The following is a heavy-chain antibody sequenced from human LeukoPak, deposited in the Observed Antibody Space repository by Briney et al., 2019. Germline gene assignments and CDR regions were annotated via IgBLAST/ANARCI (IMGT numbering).Heavy chain of an antibody. CDR3: ARLPLRYFDWLPPSLYYYYGMDV. CDR1: GYTFTSYG. D-gene: IGHD3-9*01. V-gene: IGHV1-18*01. Sequence: ASVKVSCTASGYTFTSYGISWVRQAPGQGLEWMGWISAYNGNTNYAQKLQGRVTMTTDTSTSTAYMELRSLRSDDTAVYYCARLPLRYFDWLPPSLYYYYGMDVWGQGTTVTVSS. J-gene: IGHJ6*02. CDR2: ISAYNGNT.